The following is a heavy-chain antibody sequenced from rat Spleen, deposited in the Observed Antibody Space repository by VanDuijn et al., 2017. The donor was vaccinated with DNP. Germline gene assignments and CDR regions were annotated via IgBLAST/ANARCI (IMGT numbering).Heavy chain of an antibody. J-gene: IGHJ3*01. D-gene: IGHD4-2*01. Sequence: EVQLQESGSGLVKPSQSLSLTCSVTGYSITSNYWGWIRQFPGNKMEWMGYMSYSGSASYNPSLKSRISITRDTSKTQFFLQLNSVTTEDTATYYCARGGAGIWFAYWGQGTLVTVSS. CDR3: ARGGAGIWFAY. CDR2: MSYSGSA. CDR1: GYSITSNY. V-gene: IGHV3-1*01.